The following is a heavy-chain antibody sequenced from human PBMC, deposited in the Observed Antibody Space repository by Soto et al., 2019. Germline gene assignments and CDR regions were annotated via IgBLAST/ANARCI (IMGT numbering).Heavy chain of an antibody. Sequence: QVQLQGSDPRLLKPSETLSLTCTVSGASVTSCYWGWIRQPAGKGLDWIGRIYTSGNTDYNPSLKCRVTLSLETSQNQVSLKLSSVTDADTAIYYCARDGVGPHGMDVWGQGTTVTVSS. CDR3: ARDGVGPHGMDV. CDR1: GASVTSCY. V-gene: IGHV4-4*07. D-gene: IGHD2-8*01. J-gene: IGHJ6*02. CDR2: IYTSGNT.